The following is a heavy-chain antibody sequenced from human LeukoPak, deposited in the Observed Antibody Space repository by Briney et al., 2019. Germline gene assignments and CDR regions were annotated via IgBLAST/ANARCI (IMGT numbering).Heavy chain of an antibody. Sequence: MAGGSLRLSCAASGFTFSSYSMNWVRQAPGKGLEWVSSISSSSSYIYYADSVKGRFTISRDNAKNSLYLQMNSLRAEDTAVYYCARLSGTVYAMLSWFDPWGQGTLVTVSS. D-gene: IGHD2-8*01. CDR3: ARLSGTVYAMLSWFDP. J-gene: IGHJ5*02. CDR2: ISSSSSYI. CDR1: GFTFSSYS. V-gene: IGHV3-21*01.